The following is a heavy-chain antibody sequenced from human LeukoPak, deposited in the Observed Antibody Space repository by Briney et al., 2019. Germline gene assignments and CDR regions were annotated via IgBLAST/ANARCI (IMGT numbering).Heavy chain of an antibody. CDR1: GDSVSSNSVT. V-gene: IGHV6-1*01. CDR2: TYYRSTWYN. Sequence: SQTLSLTCAISGDSVSSNSVTWNWIRQSPSRGLEWLGSTYYRSTWYNDYAVSVRGRIAVNPDTSKNQFSLHLNSVTPEDTAVYYCARRLTQYDCFDPWGQGILVTVSS. CDR3: ARRLTQYDCFDP. D-gene: IGHD2-2*01. J-gene: IGHJ5*02.